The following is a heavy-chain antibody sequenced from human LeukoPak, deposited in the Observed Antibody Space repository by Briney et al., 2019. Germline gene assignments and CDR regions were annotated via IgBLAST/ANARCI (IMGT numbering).Heavy chain of an antibody. J-gene: IGHJ5*02. CDR3: AREFTYSFDSSGYSLGLDH. V-gene: IGHV1-46*01. Sequence: GASVKVSYKASGYTFISNYIHWVRQAPGQGLEWMGIINPAGGSTSYAQKFQGRVTMTRDTSTSTVFMELSSLTSEDTAVYYCAREFTYSFDSSGYSLGLDHWGQGTLVTVSS. CDR2: INPAGGST. CDR1: GYTFISNY. D-gene: IGHD3-22*01.